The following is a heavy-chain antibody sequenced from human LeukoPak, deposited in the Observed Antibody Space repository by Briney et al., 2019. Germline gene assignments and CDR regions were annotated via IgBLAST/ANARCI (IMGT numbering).Heavy chain of an antibody. V-gene: IGHV4-39*01. CDR2: IYYSGST. CDR1: GGSISSSSYY. J-gene: IGHJ4*02. D-gene: IGHD4-17*01. Sequence: PSETLSLTYTVSGGSISSSSYYWGWIRQPPGKGLEWIGSIYYSGSTYYNPSLKSRVTISVDTSKNQFSLKLSSVTAADSAVYYCARLDYGDLIDYWGQGTLVTVSS. CDR3: ARLDYGDLIDY.